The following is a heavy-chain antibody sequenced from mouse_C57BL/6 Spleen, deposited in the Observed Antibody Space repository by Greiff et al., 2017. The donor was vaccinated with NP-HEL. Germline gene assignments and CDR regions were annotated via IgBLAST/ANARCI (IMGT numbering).Heavy chain of an antibody. CDR2: ISSGGSYT. Sequence: EVKLMESGGDLVKPGGSLKLSCAASGFTFSSYGMSWVRQTPDKRLEWVATISSGGSYTYYPDSVKGRFTISRDNAKNTLYLQMSSLKSEDTAMYYCARLGSYDAMDYWGQGTSVTVSS. CDR1: GFTFSSYG. V-gene: IGHV5-6*01. J-gene: IGHJ4*01. CDR3: ARLGSYDAMDY.